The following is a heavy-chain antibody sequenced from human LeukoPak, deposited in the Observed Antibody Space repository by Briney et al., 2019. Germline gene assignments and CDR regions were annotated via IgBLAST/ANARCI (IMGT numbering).Heavy chain of an antibody. V-gene: IGHV3-30-3*01. J-gene: IGHJ4*02. CDR3: ARDRYSRAKTDY. CDR2: ISYDGSNK. D-gene: IGHD6-13*01. CDR1: GFTFSSYA. Sequence: GGSLRLSCAASGFTFSSYAMHWVRQAPGKGLEWVAVISYDGSNKYYADSVKGRFTISRDNSKNTLYLQMNSLRAEDTAVYYCARDRYSRAKTDYWGQGTLVTVSS.